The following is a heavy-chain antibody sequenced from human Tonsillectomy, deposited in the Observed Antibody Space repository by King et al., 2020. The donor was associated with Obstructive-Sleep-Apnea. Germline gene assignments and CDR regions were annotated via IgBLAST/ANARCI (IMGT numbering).Heavy chain of an antibody. Sequence: QLVQSGAEVKKPGASVKVSCKASGYTFTSYYMHWVRQAPGQGLEWMRIINPSGGSTSYAQKFQGRVTMTRDTSTSTVYMELSSLRAEDTAVYYCARDNGIVGATTDWYFDLWGRGTLVTVSS. CDR2: INPSGGST. D-gene: IGHD1-26*01. CDR1: GYTFTSYY. J-gene: IGHJ2*01. V-gene: IGHV1-46*01. CDR3: ARDNGIVGATTDWYFDL.